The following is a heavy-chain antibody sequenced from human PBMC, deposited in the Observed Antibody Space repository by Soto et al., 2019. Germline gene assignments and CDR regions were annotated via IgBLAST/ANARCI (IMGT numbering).Heavy chain of an antibody. V-gene: IGHV1-2*02. Sequence: GASVKVSCKASGYTFTGYYMHWVRQAPGKWLEWMGWINPTSGGTNYAQKFQGRVTMTRDTSISTAYMELSRLRSDDTAVYYCARAGIAAAGSGVFAMDVWGQGTMVTVSS. CDR1: GYTFTGYY. J-gene: IGHJ6*02. D-gene: IGHD6-13*01. CDR3: ARAGIAAAGSGVFAMDV. CDR2: INPTSGGT.